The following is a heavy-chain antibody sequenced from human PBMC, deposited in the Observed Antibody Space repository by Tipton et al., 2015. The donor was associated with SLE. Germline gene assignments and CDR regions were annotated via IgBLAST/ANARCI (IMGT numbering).Heavy chain of an antibody. Sequence: SLRLSCAASGFTFSSYSMNWVRQAPGKGLEWVSSISGSSNYIFYADLVKGRFTISRDNSKNALYLQMNSLRVEDTAVYYCARDLKGRVGIVDYWGQGTLVTVSS. CDR2: ISGSSNYI. CDR1: GFTFSSYS. CDR3: ARDLKGRVGIVDY. J-gene: IGHJ4*02. V-gene: IGHV3-21*01. D-gene: IGHD2-21*01.